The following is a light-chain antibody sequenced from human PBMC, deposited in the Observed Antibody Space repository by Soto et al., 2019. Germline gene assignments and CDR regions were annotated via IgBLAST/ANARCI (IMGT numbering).Light chain of an antibody. V-gene: IGKV3-15*01. CDR3: QQYNQWPGT. Sequence: EIVLTQSPDTLSLSPGERATLSCRASQSIGSSLAWYQQKPGQSPRLLIYGASSRATGVPVRFSGSGSGVAFTLTISGLQSEDFAVYHCQQYNQWPGTFGQGTKVDIK. CDR1: QSIGSS. CDR2: GAS. J-gene: IGKJ1*01.